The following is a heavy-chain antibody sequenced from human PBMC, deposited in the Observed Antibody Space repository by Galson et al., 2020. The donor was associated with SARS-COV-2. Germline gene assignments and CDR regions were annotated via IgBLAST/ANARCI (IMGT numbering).Heavy chain of an antibody. CDR3: ARHGSWCVDY. CDR2: IKKDGSTQ. J-gene: IGHJ4*02. V-gene: IGHV3-7*01. CDR1: GFTFSDSW. D-gene: IGHD6-13*01. Sequence: GESLKISCVASGFTFSDSWMGWIRQAPGKGLEWVANIKKDGSTQYYVDSVKGRFTLSRDNANNLLYLQMNSLRVEDTAVYYCARHGSWCVDYWGQGSLVTVSS.